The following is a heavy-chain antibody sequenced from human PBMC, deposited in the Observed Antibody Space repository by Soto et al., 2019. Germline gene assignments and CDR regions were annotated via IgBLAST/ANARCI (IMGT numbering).Heavy chain of an antibody. CDR2: INHSGST. Sequence: SETLSLTCAVYGGSFSGSYWSWTRQPPGKGLEWIGEINHSGSTNYNPSLKSRVTISVDTSKNQFSLKLSSVTAADTAVYYCATGYCTNGVCYTRTLSGMDVWGQGTTVTVSS. J-gene: IGHJ6*02. CDR1: GGSFSGSY. D-gene: IGHD2-8*01. V-gene: IGHV4-34*01. CDR3: ATGYCTNGVCYTRTLSGMDV.